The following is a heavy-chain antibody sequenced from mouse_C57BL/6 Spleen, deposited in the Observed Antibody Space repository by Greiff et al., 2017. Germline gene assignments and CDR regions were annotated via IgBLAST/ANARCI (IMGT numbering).Heavy chain of an antibody. CDR1: GFTFSDYG. J-gene: IGHJ4*01. Sequence: EVKLVESGGGLVQPGGSLKLSCAASGFTFSDYGMAWVRQAPRKGPEWVAFISNLAYSNYYADTVTGRFTISRENAKNTLYLEMSSLRSEDTAMYYCARRASTVVATGAMDYWGQGTSVTVSS. V-gene: IGHV5-15*01. CDR2: ISNLAYSN. D-gene: IGHD1-1*01. CDR3: ARRASTVVATGAMDY.